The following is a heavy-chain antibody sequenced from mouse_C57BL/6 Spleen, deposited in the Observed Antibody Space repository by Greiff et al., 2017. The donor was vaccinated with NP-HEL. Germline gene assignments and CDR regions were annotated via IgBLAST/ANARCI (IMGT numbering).Heavy chain of an antibody. J-gene: IGHJ3*01. V-gene: IGHV3-6*01. CDR3: ARGAKATVTWGAD. CDR2: ISYDGSN. CDR1: GYSITSGYY. D-gene: IGHD2-13*01. Sequence: DVKLQESGPGLVKPSQSLSLTCSVTGYSITSGYYWNWIRQFPGNKLEWMGYISYDGSNNYNPSLKNRISITRDPSKNQFFLKVKAGTTEDTAKYYGARGAKATVTWGADWGQGTLGT.